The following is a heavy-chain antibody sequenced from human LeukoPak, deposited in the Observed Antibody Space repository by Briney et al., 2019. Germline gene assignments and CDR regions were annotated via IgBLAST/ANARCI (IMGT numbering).Heavy chain of an antibody. D-gene: IGHD6-6*01. CDR1: GYAFTDYY. Sequence: ASVKVSCKASGYAFTDYYMFWVRQAPGQGLDSMGWINPNSGGTNYAQKFQGRVTMTRDTSMSTAYMELSRLTSDDTAVYYCARQVFSSYVFDYWGQGALVTVSS. CDR3: ARQVFSSYVFDY. J-gene: IGHJ4*02. V-gene: IGHV1-2*02. CDR2: INPNSGGT.